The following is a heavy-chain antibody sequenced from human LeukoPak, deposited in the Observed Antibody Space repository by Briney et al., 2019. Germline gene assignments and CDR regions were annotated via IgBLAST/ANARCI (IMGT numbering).Heavy chain of an antibody. CDR2: IYPGDSET. D-gene: IGHD3-10*01. CDR3: ARHVPHGSFFYFDL. Sequence: GESLKISRKGSGYSFTSYWIGWVRQMPGKGLEWMGIIYPGDSETTYRPSFQGQVTISADRSISTAYLQWSSLKASDSAMYYCARHVPHGSFFYFDLWGQGTLVTVSS. J-gene: IGHJ4*02. CDR1: GYSFTSYW. V-gene: IGHV5-51*01.